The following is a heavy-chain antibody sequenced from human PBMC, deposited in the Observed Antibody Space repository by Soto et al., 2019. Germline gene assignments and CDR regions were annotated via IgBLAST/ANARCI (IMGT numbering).Heavy chain of an antibody. Sequence: EVQLVESGGGLVKPGGSLRLSCAASGFTFSSYSMNWVRQAPGKGLEWVSSISSSSSYIYYADSVKGRFTISRDNAKNTLYLQMNSLRAEDTAVYYCARLVRWQFDYWGQGTLVTVSS. V-gene: IGHV3-21*01. D-gene: IGHD4-17*01. CDR3: ARLVRWQFDY. CDR1: GFTFSSYS. CDR2: ISSSSSYI. J-gene: IGHJ4*02.